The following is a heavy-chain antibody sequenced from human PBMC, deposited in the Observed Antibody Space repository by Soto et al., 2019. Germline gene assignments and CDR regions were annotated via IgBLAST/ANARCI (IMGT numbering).Heavy chain of an antibody. CDR2: TRNKADSYTT. CDR1: GFTFSSYS. D-gene: IGHD3-22*01. CDR3: ARSWLSGLGGMDV. Sequence: EVQLVESGGGLVQPGGSLRLSCAASGFTFSSYSMNWVRQAPGKGLEWVGRTRNKADSYTTEYAASVKGRFTISRDDSKNSLYLQMNSLKTEDTAVYYCARSWLSGLGGMDVWGQGTTVTVSS. J-gene: IGHJ6*02. V-gene: IGHV3-72*01.